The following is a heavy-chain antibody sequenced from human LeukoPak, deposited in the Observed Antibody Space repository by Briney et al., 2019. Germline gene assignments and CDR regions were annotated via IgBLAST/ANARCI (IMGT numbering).Heavy chain of an antibody. CDR2: ISGSGGST. CDR3: ARVPVAFGAFDI. V-gene: IGHV3-23*01. J-gene: IGHJ3*02. CDR1: GFTFSSYA. Sequence: GGSLRLSCAASGFTFSSYAMSWVRQAPGKGLEWVSAISGSGGSTYYADSVKGRFTISRDNARDTLYLQMNGLRAEDTAVYYCARVPVAFGAFDIWGQGTVVTVSS. D-gene: IGHD2-21*01.